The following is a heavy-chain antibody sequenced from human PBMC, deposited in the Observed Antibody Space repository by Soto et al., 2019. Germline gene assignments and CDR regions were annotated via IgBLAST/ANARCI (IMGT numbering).Heavy chain of an antibody. D-gene: IGHD6-13*01. CDR2: ISSSSTSI. J-gene: IGHJ5*02. CDR1: GFTFSNYT. CDR3: ARDPDSSTWEDWFDP. V-gene: IGHV3-48*01. Sequence: EVRLVESGGGLGQPGGSLRLSCASSGFTFSNYTMNWVRQAPGKGLEWISYISSSSTSISYADSVKGRFTISRDNAKNSLYLQMNSLRVEDTAVYYCARDPDSSTWEDWFDPWGQGTLVTVSS.